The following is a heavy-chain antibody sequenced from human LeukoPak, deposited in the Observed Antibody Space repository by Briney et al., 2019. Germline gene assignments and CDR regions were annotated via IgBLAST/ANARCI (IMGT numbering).Heavy chain of an antibody. CDR3: ARGPVGATHPIPFDY. Sequence: ASVKVSCKASGGTFSSYAISRVRQAPGQGLEWMGGIIPIFGTANYAQKFQGRVTITADESTSTAYMELSSLRSEDTAVYYCARGPVGATHPIPFDYWGQGTLVTVSS. CDR1: GGTFSSYA. CDR2: IIPIFGTA. V-gene: IGHV1-69*13. D-gene: IGHD1-26*01. J-gene: IGHJ4*02.